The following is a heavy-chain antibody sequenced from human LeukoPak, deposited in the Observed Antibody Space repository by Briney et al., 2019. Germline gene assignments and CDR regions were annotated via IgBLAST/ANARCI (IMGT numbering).Heavy chain of an antibody. CDR2: IYYSGST. CDR1: GGSISSSSYY. V-gene: IGHV4-39*07. Sequence: SETLSLTCTVSGGSISSSSYYWGWIRQPPGKGLEWIGSIYYSGSTYYNPSLKSRVTISVDTSKNQFSLKLSSVTAADTAVYYCARDRGGYCSSTSCYAWGNWGQGTLVTVSS. D-gene: IGHD2-2*01. CDR3: ARDRGGYCSSTSCYAWGN. J-gene: IGHJ4*02.